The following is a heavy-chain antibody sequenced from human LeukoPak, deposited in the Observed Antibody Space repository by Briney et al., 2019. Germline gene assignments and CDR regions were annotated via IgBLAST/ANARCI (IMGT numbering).Heavy chain of an antibody. V-gene: IGHV3-23*01. D-gene: IGHD6-6*01. J-gene: IGHJ3*02. Sequence: GGSLRLSCAASGFTFSSYAMSWVRQAPGKGLEWVSAISGSGGSTYYADSVKGRFTISRDNSKNTLYLQMNSLRAEDTAVYYCAKDLVYSSSSGLDWVGAFDIWGQGTMVTVSS. CDR2: ISGSGGST. CDR1: GFTFSSYA. CDR3: AKDLVYSSSSGLDWVGAFDI.